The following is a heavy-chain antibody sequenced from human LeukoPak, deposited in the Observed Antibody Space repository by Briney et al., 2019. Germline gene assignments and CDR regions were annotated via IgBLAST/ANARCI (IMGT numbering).Heavy chain of an antibody. CDR3: AGVGSGRYLDY. CDR1: GFTFSSYE. J-gene: IGHJ4*02. CDR2: ISSSGSTI. Sequence: GGSLRLSCAASGFTFSSYEMNWVRQAPGKGLEWVSYISSSGSTIYYADSVKGRFTISRDNAKNSLYLQMNSLRAEDTAVYYCAGVGSGRYLDYWGQGTLVTVPS. V-gene: IGHV3-48*03. D-gene: IGHD6-19*01.